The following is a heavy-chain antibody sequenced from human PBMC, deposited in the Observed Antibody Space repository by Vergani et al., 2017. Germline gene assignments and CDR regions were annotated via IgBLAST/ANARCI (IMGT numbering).Heavy chain of an antibody. CDR2: IYYSGST. Sequence: QVQLQQWGAGLLKPSETLSLTCTVSGGSISSSSYYWGWIRQPPGKGLEWIGSIYYSGSTYYNPSLKSRVTISVDTSKNQFSLKLSSVTAADTAVYYCATQDTAMVTTDYWGQGTLVTVSS. V-gene: IGHV4-39*07. CDR1: GGSISSSSYY. CDR3: ATQDTAMVTTDY. J-gene: IGHJ4*02. D-gene: IGHD5-18*01.